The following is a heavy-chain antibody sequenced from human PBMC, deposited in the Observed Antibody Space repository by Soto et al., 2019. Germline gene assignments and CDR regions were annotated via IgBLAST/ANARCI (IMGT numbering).Heavy chain of an antibody. V-gene: IGHV3-30-3*01. CDR1: GFTFSSYA. D-gene: IGHD1-26*01. Sequence: QVQLVESGGGVVQPGRSLRLSCAASGFTFSSYAMHWVRQAPGKGLEWVAVISYDGSNKYYADSVKGRFTISRDNSQNTPDLQMNSLRAEDTAVYYCARDFFEWELLSYYGMDVWGQGTTVTVSS. CDR2: ISYDGSNK. CDR3: ARDFFEWELLSYYGMDV. J-gene: IGHJ6*02.